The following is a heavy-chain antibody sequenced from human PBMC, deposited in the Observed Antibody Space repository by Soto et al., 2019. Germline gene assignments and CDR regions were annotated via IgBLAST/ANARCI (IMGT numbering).Heavy chain of an antibody. J-gene: IGHJ3*02. V-gene: IGHV1-18*04. Sequence: ASVKVSCKASGYTFTSYCISWVRQAPGQGLEWMGWISAYNGNTNYAQKLQGRVTMTTDTSTSTAYMELRSLRSDDTAVYYCASSEYGYSYGYGVFDIWGQGTMVTVSS. CDR2: ISAYNGNT. CDR1: GYTFTSYC. CDR3: ASSEYGYSYGYGVFDI. D-gene: IGHD5-18*01.